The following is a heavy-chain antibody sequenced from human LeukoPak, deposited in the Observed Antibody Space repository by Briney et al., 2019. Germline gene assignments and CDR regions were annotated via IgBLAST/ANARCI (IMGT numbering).Heavy chain of an antibody. CDR1: GGSISSYY. CDR2: IYTSGST. V-gene: IGHV4-4*07. J-gene: IGHJ3*02. D-gene: IGHD3-22*01. CDR3: AREGYYDSSGFHDALDI. Sequence: PSETLSLTCTVSGGSISSYYWSWIRQPAGKRLEWIGRIYTSGSTNYNPSLKSRVTMSVDTSKNQFSLKLSSVTAADTAVYYCAREGYYDSSGFHDALDIWGQGTMVTVSS.